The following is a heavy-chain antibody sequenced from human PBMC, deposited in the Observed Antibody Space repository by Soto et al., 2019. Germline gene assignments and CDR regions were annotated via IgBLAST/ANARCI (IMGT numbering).Heavy chain of an antibody. J-gene: IGHJ4*02. CDR2: ISSSSSTI. Sequence: EVQLVESGGGLVQPGGSLRLSCAASGFTFSSYSMNWVRQAPGKGLEWVSYISSSSSTIYYADSVKGRFTISRDNAKNSLYLQMNSLRDEDTAVYYCARDPHNYDSSGYYPFDYWGQGTLVTVSS. V-gene: IGHV3-48*02. D-gene: IGHD3-22*01. CDR1: GFTFSSYS. CDR3: ARDPHNYDSSGYYPFDY.